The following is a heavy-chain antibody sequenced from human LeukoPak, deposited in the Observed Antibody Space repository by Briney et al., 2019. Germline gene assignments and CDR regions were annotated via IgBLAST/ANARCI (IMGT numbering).Heavy chain of an antibody. V-gene: IGHV1-2*02. Sequence: ASVKVSCKASGYTFTSYYMHWVRQAPGQGLEWMGWINPNSGGTNYAQKFQGRVTMTRDTSISTAYMELSRLRSDDTAVYYCARSSSWYLLFDYWGQGTLVTVSS. J-gene: IGHJ4*02. D-gene: IGHD6-13*01. CDR3: ARSSSWYLLFDY. CDR1: GYTFTSYY. CDR2: INPNSGGT.